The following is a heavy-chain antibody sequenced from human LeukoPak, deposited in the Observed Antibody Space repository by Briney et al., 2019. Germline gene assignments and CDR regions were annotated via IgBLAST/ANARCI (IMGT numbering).Heavy chain of an antibody. Sequence: GGSLRLSCEASAFTLSNYWMSWVRQAPGKGLEWVSYISSSSSIIYYADSVKGRFTISRNNAKNSLYLQMNSLRAEDTAVYYCARDRGDSSSPLDYWGQGTLVTVSS. V-gene: IGHV3-21*05. CDR1: AFTLSNYW. CDR3: ARDRGDSSSPLDY. D-gene: IGHD6-6*01. CDR2: ISSSSSII. J-gene: IGHJ4*02.